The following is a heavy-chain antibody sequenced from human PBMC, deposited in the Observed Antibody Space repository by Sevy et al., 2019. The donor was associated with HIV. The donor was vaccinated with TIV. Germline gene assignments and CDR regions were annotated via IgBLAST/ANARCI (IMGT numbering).Heavy chain of an antibody. D-gene: IGHD4-17*01. V-gene: IGHV5-51*01. Sequence: GESLKISCKGSEYSFRTYWIGWVRQMPGKGLEWMGIIYPDDSDTRYSPSFQGQVTISADKSINTAYLQWNSLRASDSAMYYCARHHASYGVTGYYYYSGLEVWGQGTTVTVSS. CDR1: EYSFRTYW. CDR2: IYPDDSDT. CDR3: ARHHASYGVTGYYYYSGLEV. J-gene: IGHJ6*02.